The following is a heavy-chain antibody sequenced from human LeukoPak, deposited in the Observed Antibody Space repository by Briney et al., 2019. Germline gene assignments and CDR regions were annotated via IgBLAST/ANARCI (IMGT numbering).Heavy chain of an antibody. CDR2: IYPGDSDT. CDR1: GYSFTSYW. D-gene: IGHD1-1*01. J-gene: IGHJ4*02. Sequence: GESLKISCKGSGYSFTSYWIGWVRQMPGKGLEWVGIIYPGDSDTRYSPSFQGQVTISADKSISTAYLQWSSLKASDTAMYYCARYLAKYNWNDAVGYWGQGTLVTVSS. CDR3: ARYLAKYNWNDAVGY. V-gene: IGHV5-51*01.